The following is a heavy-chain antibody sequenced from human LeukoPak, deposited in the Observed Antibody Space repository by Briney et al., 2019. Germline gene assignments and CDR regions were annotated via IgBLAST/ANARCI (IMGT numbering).Heavy chain of an antibody. V-gene: IGHV3-66*01. Sequence: GGSLRLSCAASGFSVSNNHVTWVRQAPGKGLEWVSVISNSGTTYYADSVKGRLTISRDNSKNTVYLQMNSLRAEDTAVYYCAGFGGNSFWGPGTLVTVSS. D-gene: IGHD4-23*01. CDR2: ISNSGTT. J-gene: IGHJ4*02. CDR3: AGFGGNSF. CDR1: GFSVSNNH.